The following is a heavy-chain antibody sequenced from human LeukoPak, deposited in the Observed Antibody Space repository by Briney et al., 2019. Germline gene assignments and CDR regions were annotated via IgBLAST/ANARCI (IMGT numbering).Heavy chain of an antibody. D-gene: IGHD3-22*01. CDR2: INAGNGNT. CDR1: GYTFTSYA. J-gene: IGHJ5*02. Sequence: ASVKVSCKASGYTFTSYAMHWVRQAPGQRLEWVGWINAGNGNTKYSQKFQGRVTITRDTSASTAYMELSSLRSEDTAVYYCARDPLEYYYDSSGYFPWFDPWGQGTLVTVSS. CDR3: ARDPLEYYYDSSGYFPWFDP. V-gene: IGHV1-3*01.